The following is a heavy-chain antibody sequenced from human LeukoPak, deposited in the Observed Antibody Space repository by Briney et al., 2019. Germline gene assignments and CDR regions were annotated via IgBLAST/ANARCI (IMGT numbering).Heavy chain of an antibody. Sequence: VGSLRLSCAASGFTCRTYDMTGGGRGPGQGLRWGSLICTSDTAFYADFVKGRVTLYSDNSANTLYLQLNSLGVEDTAVYYCATANQFRFQAWGQGTVVTVSS. D-gene: IGHD1-14*01. CDR1: GFTCRTYD. CDR3: ATANQFRFQA. V-gene: IGHV3-23*01. J-gene: IGHJ1*01. CDR2: LICTSDTA.